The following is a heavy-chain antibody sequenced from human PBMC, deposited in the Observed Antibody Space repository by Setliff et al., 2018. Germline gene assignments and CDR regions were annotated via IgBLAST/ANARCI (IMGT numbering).Heavy chain of an antibody. V-gene: IGHV4-61*09. D-gene: IGHD1-26*01. CDR3: ARSPSSGAYWNPRPFYSDY. Sequence: NPSETLSLTCSVSGASITSGGFYWTWIRQPAGKGLEWIGHISPSGSTTYNPSVKSRVTISLDTSKNHFSLKLDSVTVADTPLYYCARSPSSGAYWNPRPFYSDYWARGTLVTVS. J-gene: IGHJ4*02. CDR1: GASITSGGFY. CDR2: ISPSGST.